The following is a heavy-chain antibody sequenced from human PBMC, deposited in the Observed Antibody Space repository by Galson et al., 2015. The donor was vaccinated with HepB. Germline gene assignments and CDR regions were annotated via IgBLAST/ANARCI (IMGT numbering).Heavy chain of an antibody. CDR3: ARGDCSSTSCPFDY. D-gene: IGHD2-2*01. J-gene: IGHJ4*02. V-gene: IGHV4-61*02. CDR1: GGSTSSGSYY. Sequence: PLSLTCTVSGGSTSSGSYYWSWIRQPAGKGLEWIGRIYTSGSTNYNPSLKSRVTMSVDTSKNQFSLKLSSVTAADTAVYYCARGDCSSTSCPFDYWGQGTLVTVSS. CDR2: IYTSGST.